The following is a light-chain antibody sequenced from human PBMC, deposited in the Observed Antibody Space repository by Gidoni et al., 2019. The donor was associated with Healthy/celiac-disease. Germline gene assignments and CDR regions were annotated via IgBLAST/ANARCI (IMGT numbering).Light chain of an antibody. CDR1: SSDVGSYHL. CDR2: EVS. Sequence: QSALTQPASVSGSPGQSITISCTGTSSDVGSYHLVSWYQQHPGKAPKLMIYEVSKRPSGVSNRFSGSKSGNTASLTISGLQAEDEADYYCCSYAGSSTCVVFGGGTKLTVL. V-gene: IGLV2-23*02. J-gene: IGLJ2*01. CDR3: CSYAGSSTCVV.